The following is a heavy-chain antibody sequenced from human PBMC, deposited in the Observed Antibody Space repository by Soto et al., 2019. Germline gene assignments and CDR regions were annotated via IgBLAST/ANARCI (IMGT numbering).Heavy chain of an antibody. D-gene: IGHD3-10*01. CDR2: INHSGST. CDR3: VRARSMVRGVMGYYYMDV. V-gene: IGHV4-34*01. CDR1: GGSFSGYY. Sequence: SETLSLTCAVYGGSFSGYYWSWIRQPPGKGLEWIGEINHSGSTNYNPSLKSRVTISVDTSKNQFSLKLSSVTAADTAVYYCVRARSMVRGVMGYYYMDVWGKGTTVTVSS. J-gene: IGHJ6*03.